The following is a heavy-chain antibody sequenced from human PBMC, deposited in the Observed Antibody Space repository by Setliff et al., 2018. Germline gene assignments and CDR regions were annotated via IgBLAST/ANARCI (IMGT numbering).Heavy chain of an antibody. CDR3: AKDGSGSYDYLDY. CDR2: IRYDGRSE. D-gene: IGHD6-13*01. Sequence: GGSLRLSCAASGFTSGNKDIHWVRQAPGKGLEWVALIRYDGRSEYADSVKGRFTISRDNSKNTLYLQMNSLRAEDTAVYYCAKDGSGSYDYLDYWGQGTLVTVSS. V-gene: IGHV3-30*02. J-gene: IGHJ4*02. CDR1: GFTSGNKD.